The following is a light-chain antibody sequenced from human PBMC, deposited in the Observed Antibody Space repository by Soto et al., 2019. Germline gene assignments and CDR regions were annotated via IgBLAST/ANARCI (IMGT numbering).Light chain of an antibody. J-gene: IGKJ4*01. Sequence: DIQMTQSPSSLSASVGDTVTITCRASRDIGNFFAWFQQKPGTAPKSLISAASSLQSGVPSKFRVSGSGTDIDLTINSLQPEDVATYYCQQYHSWPATFGGGTKVEI. CDR1: RDIGNF. V-gene: IGKV1-16*02. CDR2: AAS. CDR3: QQYHSWPAT.